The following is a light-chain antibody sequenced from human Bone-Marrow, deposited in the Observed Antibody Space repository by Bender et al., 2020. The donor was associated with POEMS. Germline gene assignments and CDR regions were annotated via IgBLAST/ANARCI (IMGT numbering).Light chain of an antibody. CDR1: SSDVGGYNL. J-gene: IGLJ3*02. V-gene: IGLV2-14*03. CDR2: DVS. Sequence: QSALTQPASVSGSPGQSITISCTGTSSDVGGYNLVSWYQQHPGKAPKLMIYDVSSRPSGVSNRFSGSKSGNSASLTISGLQAEDEADYYCCSYTRSSTLVFGGGTKLTVL. CDR3: CSYTRSSTLV.